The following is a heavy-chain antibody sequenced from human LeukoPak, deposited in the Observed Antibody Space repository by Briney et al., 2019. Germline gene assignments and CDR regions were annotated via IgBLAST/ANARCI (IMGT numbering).Heavy chain of an antibody. D-gene: IGHD6-13*01. V-gene: IGHV4-38-2*02. CDR3: VIAAALNWFDP. J-gene: IGHJ5*02. CDR1: GYSISSGHY. CDR2: INHSGST. Sequence: VKPSETLSLTCTVSGYSISSGHYWGWIRQPPGKGLEWIGEINHSGSTNYNPSLKSRVTISVDTSKNQFSLKLSSVTAADTAVYYCVIAAALNWFDPWGQGTLVTVSS.